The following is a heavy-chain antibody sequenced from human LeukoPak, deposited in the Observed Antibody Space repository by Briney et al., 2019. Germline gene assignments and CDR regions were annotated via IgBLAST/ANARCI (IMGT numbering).Heavy chain of an antibody. J-gene: IGHJ6*02. D-gene: IGHD6-19*01. Sequence: PGRSLRLSCAASGFTFSSYAMSWVRQAPGKGLEWVSAISGSGGSTYYADSVKGRFTISRDNSKNTLYLQMNSLRAEDTAVYYCAKDAEYSSGWYSRGPYYYYGMDVWGQGTTVTVSS. CDR1: GFTFSSYA. CDR3: AKDAEYSSGWYSRGPYYYYGMDV. CDR2: ISGSGGST. V-gene: IGHV3-23*01.